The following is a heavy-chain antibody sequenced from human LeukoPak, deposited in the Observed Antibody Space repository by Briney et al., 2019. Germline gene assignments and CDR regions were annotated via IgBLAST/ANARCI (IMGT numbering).Heavy chain of an antibody. CDR3: ARGTNYYGSGSYHFDY. J-gene: IGHJ4*02. V-gene: IGHV4-59*01. CDR1: GGSISSYY. Sequence: SETLSFTCTVSGGSISSYYWSWIRQPPGKGLEWIGYIYYSGSTNYNPSLKSRVTISVDTSKNQFSLKLSSVTAADTAVYYCARGTNYYGSGSYHFDYWGQGTLVTVSS. CDR2: IYYSGST. D-gene: IGHD3-10*01.